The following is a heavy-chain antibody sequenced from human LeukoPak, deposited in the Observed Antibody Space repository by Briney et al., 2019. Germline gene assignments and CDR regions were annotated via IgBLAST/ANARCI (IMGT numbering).Heavy chain of an antibody. Sequence: SERLSPACTLYRASISSYYWSCIRHPPGKGMEWIGHVYYNGRTYYNPSIKSRVTISVDTSKNQFSLKLTSVTAAGTAVYFCARFIGYCSSLSCYPGKSLFDPWGEGSVVTVS. CDR1: RASISSYY. V-gene: IGHV4-59*08. CDR2: VYYNGRT. J-gene: IGHJ5*02. D-gene: IGHD2-2*01. CDR3: ARFIGYCSSLSCYPGKSLFDP.